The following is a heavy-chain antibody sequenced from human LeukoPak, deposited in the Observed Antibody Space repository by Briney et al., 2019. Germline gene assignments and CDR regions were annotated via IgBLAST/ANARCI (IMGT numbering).Heavy chain of an antibody. CDR3: ARQEYCSGGSCYTWFDP. Sequence: GESLKISCKGSGYSINNYWIGRVRPMPGKGLELMGIIYPADSDIIYSPSFQGQVTISADKSISTAYLQWSSLKASDTAMYYCARQEYCSGGSCYTWFDPWGQGTLVTVSS. V-gene: IGHV5-51*01. CDR1: GYSINNYW. J-gene: IGHJ5*02. D-gene: IGHD2-15*01. CDR2: IYPADSDI.